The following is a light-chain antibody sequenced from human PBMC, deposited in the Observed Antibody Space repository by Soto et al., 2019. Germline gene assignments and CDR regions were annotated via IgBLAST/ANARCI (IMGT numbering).Light chain of an antibody. Sequence: QSVLTQPASVSASPGQSITISCTGTSSEVGSSNFVSWYQQHPGKAPKLIIYEGSRRPSGVSGRFSGSKSGNTASLTIVWLQADDEADYYCCAFARSTTFYVFGIGTKVTVL. J-gene: IGLJ1*01. CDR1: SSEVGSSNF. CDR2: EGS. V-gene: IGLV2-23*01. CDR3: CAFARSTTFYV.